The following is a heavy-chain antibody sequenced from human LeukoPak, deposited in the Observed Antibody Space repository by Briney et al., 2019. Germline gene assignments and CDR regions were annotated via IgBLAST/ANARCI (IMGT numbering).Heavy chain of an antibody. V-gene: IGHV3-49*04. Sequence: GVSLRLSCTASGFTFADYAMNWVRQAPGKGLEWISFITIKAYGGTTQYAASVKGRFAISRDDSKNFAYLQMNSPKTEDTAVYYCTTGGSYWYFDLWGRGTLVTASS. CDR3: TTGGSYWYFDL. J-gene: IGHJ2*01. CDR2: ITIKAYGGTT. CDR1: GFTFADYA. D-gene: IGHD3-16*01.